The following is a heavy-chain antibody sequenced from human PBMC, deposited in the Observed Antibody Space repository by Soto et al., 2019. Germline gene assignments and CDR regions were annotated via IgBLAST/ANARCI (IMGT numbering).Heavy chain of an antibody. Sequence: GSLRLACSASGFTFNIYGMHWVRQAPDKGLEWVALISYDGSNQYYADSVKGRFTISRDNSKNTLFLQMNSLRADDKAVYYCAKDQASGQGSFDSWGQGTLVTVSS. CDR1: GFTFNIYG. CDR3: AKDQASGQGSFDS. CDR2: ISYDGSNQ. V-gene: IGHV3-30*18. J-gene: IGHJ4*02.